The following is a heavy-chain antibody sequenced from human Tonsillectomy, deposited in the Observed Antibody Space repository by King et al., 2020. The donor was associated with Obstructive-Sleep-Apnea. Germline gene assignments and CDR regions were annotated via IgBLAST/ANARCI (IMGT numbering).Heavy chain of an antibody. CDR1: GGSISSGGYY. CDR2: IYYSWST. J-gene: IGHJ3*02. Sequence: QLQESGPGLVKPSQTLSLTCTFSGGSISSGGYYWIWILQHPGKVLEWIGYIYYSWSTYYNPSLKSRVTISVDTSKNQFSLKMSSVTAADTAVYYCAREYYYDSSGYYYFAFDIWGQGTMVTVSS. CDR3: AREYYYDSSGYYYFAFDI. V-gene: IGHV4-31*03. D-gene: IGHD3-22*01.